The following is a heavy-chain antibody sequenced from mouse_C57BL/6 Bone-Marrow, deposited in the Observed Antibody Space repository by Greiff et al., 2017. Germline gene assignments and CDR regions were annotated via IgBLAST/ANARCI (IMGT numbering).Heavy chain of an antibody. J-gene: IGHJ4*01. D-gene: IGHD6-1*01. CDR1: GFSLTSYG. CDR3: AKNPLGLAMDY. Sequence: QVQLQQSGPGLVQPSQSLSITCTASGFSLTSYGVHWVRQSPGKGLEWLGVIWRGGSTDHNAAFMSRLSITKDNSKSQVFFKMNSLQADDTAVYYCAKNPLGLAMDYWGQGTSVTVSS. V-gene: IGHV2-5*01. CDR2: IWRGGST.